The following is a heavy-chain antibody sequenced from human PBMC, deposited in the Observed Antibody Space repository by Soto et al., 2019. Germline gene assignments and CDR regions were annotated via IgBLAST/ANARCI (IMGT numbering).Heavy chain of an antibody. D-gene: IGHD1-20*01. J-gene: IGHJ4*02. CDR2: ISANDVGT. CDR3: AKAKTDYNWDNRPLFDY. CDR1: GFTLRNYA. V-gene: IGHV3-23*01. Sequence: VGSLRLSCEASGFTLRNYAMTWIRQAPGKGLEWVSLISANDVGTYYAESVKTRFTISTDQSRNTVYLQMESLRADDTAIYYCAKAKTDYNWDNRPLFDYWGQGTLVTVST.